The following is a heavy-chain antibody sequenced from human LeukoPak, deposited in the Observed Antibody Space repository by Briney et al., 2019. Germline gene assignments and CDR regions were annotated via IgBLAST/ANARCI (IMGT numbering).Heavy chain of an antibody. J-gene: IGHJ6*02. D-gene: IGHD6-19*01. CDR2: IKQDGSEK. CDR3: ARDPVAVAGNDYYYYYGMDV. V-gene: IGHV3-7*03. CDR1: GFTFSNYW. Sequence: GGSLRLSCEASGFTFSNYWMSWVRQAPGKGLEWVANIKQDGSEKYYVDSVKGRFTISRDNAKNSLYLQMNSLRAEDTAVYYCARDPVAVAGNDYYYYYGMDVWGQGTTVTVSS.